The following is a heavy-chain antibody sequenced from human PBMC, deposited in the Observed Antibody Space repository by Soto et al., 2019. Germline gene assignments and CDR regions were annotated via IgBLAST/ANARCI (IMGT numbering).Heavy chain of an antibody. D-gene: IGHD3-9*01. CDR2: INNSRNTK. CDR3: ASGVMGQYFDWLSR. Sequence: PGGSLRLSCAASGFTFSSYCMSWVRQAPGKGLEWVSYINNSRNTKHYADSVKGRFTISRDNAKNSLYLHMNSLRADDTAAYYCASGVMGQYFDWLSRWGQGTLVTVSS. CDR1: GFTFSSYC. V-gene: IGHV3-48*04. J-gene: IGHJ4*02.